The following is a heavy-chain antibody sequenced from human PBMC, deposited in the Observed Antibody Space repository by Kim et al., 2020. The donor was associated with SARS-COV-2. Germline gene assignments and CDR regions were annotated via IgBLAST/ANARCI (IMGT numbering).Heavy chain of an antibody. J-gene: IGHJ4*02. Sequence: GGSLRLSCAASGFTFSSYSMNWVRQAPGKGLEWVSSISSSSSYIYYADSVKGRFTISRDNAKNSLYLQMNSLRAEDTAVYYCARGTYSSGWYGDYWGQGTLVTVSS. D-gene: IGHD6-19*01. CDR1: GFTFSSYS. CDR2: ISSSSSYI. CDR3: ARGTYSSGWYGDY. V-gene: IGHV3-21*01.